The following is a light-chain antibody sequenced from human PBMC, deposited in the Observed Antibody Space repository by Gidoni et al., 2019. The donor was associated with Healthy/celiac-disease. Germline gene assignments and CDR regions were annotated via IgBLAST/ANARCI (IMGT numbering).Light chain of an antibody. CDR3: AAWDDSLNCPV. Sequence: QSVLTKPPSSSETPGPRVTISCSGSSRNIGSNTLNWYQQLPGTAPKLLIYSNNPRPSGVPDRFAGSKSGTAAPLAISGLQSEDEADYYCAAWDDSLNCPVFGGGTKLTVL. V-gene: IGLV1-44*01. CDR1: SRNIGSNT. J-gene: IGLJ3*02. CDR2: SNN.